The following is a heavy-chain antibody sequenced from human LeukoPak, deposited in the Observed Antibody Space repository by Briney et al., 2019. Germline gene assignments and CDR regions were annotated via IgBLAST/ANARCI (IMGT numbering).Heavy chain of an antibody. CDR2: INHSGST. CDR3: ARGGPSKILGITMVRGVIRYFDY. D-gene: IGHD3-10*01. CDR1: GGSFSGYC. Sequence: SETLSLTCAVYGGSFSGYCWSWIRQPPGKGLEWIGEINHSGSTNYNPSLKSRVTISVDTSKNQFSLKLSSVTAADTAVYYCARGGPSKILGITMVRGVIRYFDYWGQGTLVTVSS. V-gene: IGHV4-34*01. J-gene: IGHJ4*02.